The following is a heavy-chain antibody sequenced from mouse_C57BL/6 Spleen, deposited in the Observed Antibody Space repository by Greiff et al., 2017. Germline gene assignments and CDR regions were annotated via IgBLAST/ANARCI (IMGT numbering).Heavy chain of an antibody. J-gene: IGHJ2*01. CDR1: GYTFTDYY. V-gene: IGHV1-26*01. CDR2: INPNNGGT. D-gene: IGHD4-1*01. Sequence: EVQLQQSGPELVKPGASVKISCEASGYTFTDYYMNWVKQSHGKSLEWIGDINPNNGGTSYNQKFKGKATLTVDKSSSTAYMELRSLTSEDSAVYYCARERWDVGDDYWGQGTTLTVSS. CDR3: ARERWDVGDDY.